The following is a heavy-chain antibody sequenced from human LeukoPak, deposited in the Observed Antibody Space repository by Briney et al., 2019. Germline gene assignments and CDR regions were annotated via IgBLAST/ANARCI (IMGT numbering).Heavy chain of an antibody. CDR3: ARDGEYCSGGSCYSLRAFDI. D-gene: IGHD2-15*01. J-gene: IGHJ3*02. CDR2: IYTRGST. V-gene: IGHV4-4*07. CDR1: GGSISSYY. Sequence: SETLSLTCTVSGGSISSYYWSWIRQPAGKGLEWIGRIYTRGSTNYNPSLKSRVTMSVDTSKNQFSLKLSSVTAADTAVYYCARDGEYCSGGSCYSLRAFDIWGQGTMVTVSS.